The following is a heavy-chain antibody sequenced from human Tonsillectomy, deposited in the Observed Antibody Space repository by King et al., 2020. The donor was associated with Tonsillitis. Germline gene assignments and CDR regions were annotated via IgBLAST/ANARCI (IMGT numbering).Heavy chain of an antibody. J-gene: IGHJ4*02. V-gene: IGHV3-21*01. D-gene: IGHD6-19*01. CDR1: GFTINSYS. CDR2: INSNSRYI. Sequence: VQLVESGGGLVKPGGSLRLSCAASGFTINSYSLNWVRQAPGKGLEWVSSINSNSRYIYYADSVRGRFTISRDNANNSLYLQMTSLRAEDTAVYYCARERGSGWYGDHFDYWGQGTLVTVSS. CDR3: ARERGSGWYGDHFDY.